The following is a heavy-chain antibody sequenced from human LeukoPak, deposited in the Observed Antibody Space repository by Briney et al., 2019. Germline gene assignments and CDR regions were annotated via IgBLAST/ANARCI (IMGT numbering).Heavy chain of an antibody. CDR1: GFTFSSYS. Sequence: GGSLRLSCAASGFTFSSYSMNWVRQAPGKGLEWVSYISSSSSTIYYADSVKGRFTISRDNAKNSLYLQMNSLRDEDTAVYYCAGTIFGVVMQFYYYYGMDVWGQGTTVTVSS. CDR3: AGTIFGVVMQFYYYYGMDV. CDR2: ISSSSSTI. V-gene: IGHV3-48*02. J-gene: IGHJ6*02. D-gene: IGHD3-3*01.